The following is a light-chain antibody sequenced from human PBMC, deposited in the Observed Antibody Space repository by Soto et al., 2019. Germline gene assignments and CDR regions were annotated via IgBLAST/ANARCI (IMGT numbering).Light chain of an antibody. CDR2: GTS. CDR3: QQYGSSLFT. Sequence: EIVLTQSPDTLSLSPGERAALSCRASQSVSSKYLAWYQQKPGQAPRVLIYGTSIRASGVPERFSGGGSGTDFTLTITRLEPEDFAVYYCQQYGSSLFTFGPGTKVDFK. J-gene: IGKJ3*01. CDR1: QSVSSKY. V-gene: IGKV3-20*01.